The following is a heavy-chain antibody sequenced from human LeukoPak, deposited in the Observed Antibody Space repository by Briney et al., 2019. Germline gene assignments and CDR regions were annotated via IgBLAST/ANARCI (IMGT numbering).Heavy chain of an antibody. Sequence: GGSLRLSCAASGFTFSSYSMNWVRQAPGKGLEWIAYISYSATLIYYADSVKGRFTISRETATDSVFLQMNSLRADDTAVYYCARDDDTGSYFGQDVFDIWGQGTMVTVAS. CDR2: ISYSATLI. V-gene: IGHV3-48*01. D-gene: IGHD1-26*01. CDR3: ARDDDTGSYFGQDVFDI. J-gene: IGHJ3*02. CDR1: GFTFSSYS.